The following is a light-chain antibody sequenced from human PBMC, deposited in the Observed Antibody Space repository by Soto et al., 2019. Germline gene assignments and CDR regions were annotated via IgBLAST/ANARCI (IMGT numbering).Light chain of an antibody. J-gene: IGKJ1*01. Sequence: EIVLTQSPGTLSLSPGERATLSCRASQSVSSSYLAWYQQKPGQAPRLLIYGASNRASGIPDRFSGSGSGTDFTLTISRLEPEDFAVSYCHQYDKLPRTFGQGTKVEIK. CDR3: HQYDKLPRT. V-gene: IGKV3-20*01. CDR2: GAS. CDR1: QSVSSSY.